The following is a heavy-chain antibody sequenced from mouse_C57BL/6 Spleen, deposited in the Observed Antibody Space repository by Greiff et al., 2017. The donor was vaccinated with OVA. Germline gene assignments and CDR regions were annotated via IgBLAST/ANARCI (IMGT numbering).Heavy chain of an antibody. J-gene: IGHJ3*01. CDR3: AIGGIYYGSSPFAY. D-gene: IGHD1-1*01. Sequence: EVKLVESGGGLVKPGGSLKLSCAASGFTFSSYAMSWVRQTPEKRLEWVATISDGGSYTYYPDNVKGRFTISRDNAKNNLYLQMSHLKSEDTAMYYCAIGGIYYGSSPFAYWGQGTLVTVST. CDR1: GFTFSSYA. CDR2: ISDGGSYT. V-gene: IGHV5-4*03.